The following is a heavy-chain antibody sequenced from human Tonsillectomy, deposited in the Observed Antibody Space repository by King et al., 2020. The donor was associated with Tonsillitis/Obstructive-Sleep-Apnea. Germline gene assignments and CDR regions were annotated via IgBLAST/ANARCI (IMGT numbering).Heavy chain of an antibody. CDR2: IIPILGLA. CDR3: ARGAAGRLSYDYYYYGMDV. D-gene: IGHD6-6*01. V-gene: IGHV1-69*10. CDR1: GGTFSSYA. Sequence: QLVQSGAEVKKPGSSVKVSCKASGGTFSSYAISWVRQAPGQGLEWMGGIIPILGLANNAQKFQGRVTITADKSTSTAYMELSSLRSEDTAVYYCARGAAGRLSYDYYYYGMDVWGQGTTVPVSS. J-gene: IGHJ6*02.